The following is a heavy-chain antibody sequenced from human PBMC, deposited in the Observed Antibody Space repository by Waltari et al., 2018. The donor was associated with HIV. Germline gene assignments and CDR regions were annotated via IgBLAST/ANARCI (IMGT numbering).Heavy chain of an antibody. CDR1: GGALSELW. Sequence: EVTLIQSGGGVVKPGGSRRLFCEGFGGALSELWMDWVRQSQGKGPEWVGRVERKPGGGKTHDAAPVKDRFWISRDPFKNIVFLQMNSLKTEDTAVYYWATGIKDNFAFLTFYDHWGPGTQVTVSS. CDR2: VERKPGGGKT. D-gene: IGHD3-16*01. CDR3: ATGIKDNFAFLTFYDH. J-gene: IGHJ1*01. V-gene: IGHV3-15*04.